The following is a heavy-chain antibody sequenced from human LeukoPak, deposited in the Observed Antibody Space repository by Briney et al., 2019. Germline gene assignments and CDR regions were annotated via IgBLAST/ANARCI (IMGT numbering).Heavy chain of an antibody. J-gene: IGHJ4*01. CDR1: EFTFTNSG. CDR3: AKGIYSSGWSYFDY. V-gene: IGHV3-23*01. CDR2: ISDSGTTA. D-gene: IGHD6-19*01. Sequence: GGTLRLSCAASEFTFTNSGMSWARQAPGRGLEWVSSISDSGTTAYYADSVKGRFTISRDNSKNTLFLQMNNLGAEDTAVYYCAKGIYSSGWSYFDYWGHGTLVTVSS.